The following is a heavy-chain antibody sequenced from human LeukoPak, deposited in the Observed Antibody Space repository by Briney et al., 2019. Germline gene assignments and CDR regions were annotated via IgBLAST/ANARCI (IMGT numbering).Heavy chain of an antibody. Sequence: ASVKVSCKASGYTFTNYYVHWVRQAPGQGLEWMGIINPSGGTTSYAQKFQGRLTMTRDTSTSTVYMELSSLRSEDTAVYYCAKDSAAPGTRGWFDPWGQGTLVTVSS. CDR3: AKDSAAPGTRGWFDP. J-gene: IGHJ5*02. D-gene: IGHD6-13*01. CDR1: GYTFTNYY. CDR2: INPSGGTT. V-gene: IGHV1-46*01.